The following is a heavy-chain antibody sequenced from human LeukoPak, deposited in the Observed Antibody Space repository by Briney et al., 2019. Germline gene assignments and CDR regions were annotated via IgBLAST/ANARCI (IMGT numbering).Heavy chain of an antibody. D-gene: IGHD3-22*01. CDR1: GFTFSSYA. J-gene: IGHJ4*02. Sequence: GGSLRLSCAASGFTFSSYAMSWVRQAPGKGLEWVANIKQDGSEKYYVDSVKGRFTISRDNAKNSLYLQMNSLRAEDTAVYYCARLLTYYYDSSGYDYWGQGTLVTVSS. CDR3: ARLLTYYYDSSGYDY. V-gene: IGHV3-7*01. CDR2: IKQDGSEK.